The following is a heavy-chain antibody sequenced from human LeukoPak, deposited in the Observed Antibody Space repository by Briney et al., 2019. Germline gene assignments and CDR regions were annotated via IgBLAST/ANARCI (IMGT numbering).Heavy chain of an antibody. CDR2: ISYDGSNK. Sequence: GGSLRLSCAASGVTFSSYAMHWVRQAPGKGLEWVAVISYDGSNKYYADSVKGRFTISRDNSKNTLYLQMNSLRAEDTAVYYCARDSMVYYFDYWGQGTLVTVSS. D-gene: IGHD3-10*01. CDR1: GVTFSSYA. J-gene: IGHJ4*02. CDR3: ARDSMVYYFDY. V-gene: IGHV3-30-3*01.